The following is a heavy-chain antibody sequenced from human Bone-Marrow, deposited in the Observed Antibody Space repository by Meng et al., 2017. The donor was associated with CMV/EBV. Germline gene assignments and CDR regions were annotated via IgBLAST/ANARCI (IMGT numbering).Heavy chain of an antibody. D-gene: IGHD5-18*01. J-gene: IGHJ4*02. Sequence: QVQRQEWGAARVKPSETRSLSCAVYGWSFSGYYWSWSRQPPGQGLELIGGINHSGSNNYNPSLKSRVTISVDTSKNQLSLKLSSVNAAETAVYYCARAWIQLWTFDYWGQGTLVTVSS. CDR3: ARAWIQLWTFDY. CDR1: GWSFSGYY. V-gene: IGHV4-34*01. CDR2: INHSGSN.